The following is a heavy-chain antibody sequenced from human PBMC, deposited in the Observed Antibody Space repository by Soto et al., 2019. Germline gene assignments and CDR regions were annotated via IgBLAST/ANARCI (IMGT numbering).Heavy chain of an antibody. V-gene: IGHV4-59*08. CDR3: ARHCGGGSCYSAWFFDL. D-gene: IGHD2-15*01. J-gene: IGHJ2*01. CDR1: DGSISSYY. Sequence: QVQLQESGPGLVKPSETLSLTCTVSDGSISSYYWSWIRQPPGKGLEWLGYIYYSGSTNYNPSLKCRVTISVDTSKNHFTLKLSSVTAADTAVYYCARHCGGGSCYSAWFFDLWGRGTLVTVSS. CDR2: IYYSGST.